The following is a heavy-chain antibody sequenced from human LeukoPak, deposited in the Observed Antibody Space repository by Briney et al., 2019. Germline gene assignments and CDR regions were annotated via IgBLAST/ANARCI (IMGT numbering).Heavy chain of an antibody. CDR1: GYTFTGHY. J-gene: IGHJ3*02. Sequence: ASVKVSCKASGYTFTGHYMHWVRQAPGQGLEWMGWINPNSGGTNYAQKFQGRVTMTRDTSISTAYMELSRLRSDDTAVYYCARGSDWNYGPDAFDIWGQGTMVTVSS. V-gene: IGHV1-2*02. CDR3: ARGSDWNYGPDAFDI. D-gene: IGHD1-7*01. CDR2: INPNSGGT.